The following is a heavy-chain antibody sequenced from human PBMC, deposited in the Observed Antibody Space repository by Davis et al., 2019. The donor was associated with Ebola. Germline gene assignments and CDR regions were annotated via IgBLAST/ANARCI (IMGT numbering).Heavy chain of an antibody. D-gene: IGHD1-26*01. CDR3: ARLVWWEQLLLDY. Sequence: PGGSLRLSCAASGFTFSSYAMSWVRQASGKGLEWVGRIRSKANSYATAYAASVKGRFTISRDDSKNTAYLQMNSLKTEDTAVYYCARLVWWEQLLLDYWGQGTLVTVSS. CDR1: GFTFSSYA. CDR2: IRSKANSYAT. V-gene: IGHV3-73*01. J-gene: IGHJ4*02.